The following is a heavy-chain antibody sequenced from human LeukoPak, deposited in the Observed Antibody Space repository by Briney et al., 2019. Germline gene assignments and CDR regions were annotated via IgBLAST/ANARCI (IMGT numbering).Heavy chain of an antibody. CDR3: ARDSINYCSGGSCYGNALDY. V-gene: IGHV3-30-3*01. D-gene: IGHD2-15*01. CDR2: ISYDGSNK. J-gene: IGHJ4*02. Sequence: PGRSLRLSCAASGFTFSSYAMHWVRQAPGKGLEWVAVISYDGSNKYYADSVKGRFTISRDNSKNTLYLQMNSLRAEDTAVYYCARDSINYCSGGSCYGNALDYWGQGTQVTVSS. CDR1: GFTFSSYA.